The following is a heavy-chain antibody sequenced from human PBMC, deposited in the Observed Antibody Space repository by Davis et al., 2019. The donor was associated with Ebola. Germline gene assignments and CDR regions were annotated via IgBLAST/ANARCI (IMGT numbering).Heavy chain of an antibody. J-gene: IGHJ5*02. CDR2: INPNTADT. Sequence: AASVKVSCKTYGYSFTGFFIHWVRQAPGQGLDWMGRINPNTADTNYAEKFQDRVTMTRDTSISTAYMEVRRLRSDDTAVYYCAIPDLVVVPAAMSGGLGHWGQGTLVTVSS. V-gene: IGHV1-2*06. CDR3: AIPDLVVVPAAMSGGLGH. CDR1: GYSFTGFF. D-gene: IGHD2-2*01.